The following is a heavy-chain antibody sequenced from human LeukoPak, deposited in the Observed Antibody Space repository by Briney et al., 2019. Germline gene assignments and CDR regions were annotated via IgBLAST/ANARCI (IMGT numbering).Heavy chain of an antibody. D-gene: IGHD4-17*01. CDR2: IRTKTTSYAP. J-gene: IGHJ6*02. CDR3: TRLAYGALYHYGMDV. CDR1: GFAFRGSA. V-gene: IGHV3-73*01. Sequence: TGGSLRLSCAASGFAFRGSAMHWVRQASGKGLEWVGPIRTKTTSYAPAYAASVKGRFTMSRDDSKNTAYLQMHSLQTEDTAVYYCTRLAYGALYHYGMDVWGQGTTVSVSS.